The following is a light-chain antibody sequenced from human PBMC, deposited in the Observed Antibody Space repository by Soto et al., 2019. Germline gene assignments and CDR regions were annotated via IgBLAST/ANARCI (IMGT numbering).Light chain of an antibody. J-gene: IGKJ1*01. CDR2: GAS. V-gene: IGKV3-20*01. Sequence: EVVLTHSPGSLSLSPGERATLSVSASQSVMSNYLSWYQQKPGQPPRLLIYGASSRATGIPDRFSGSGSGTDFTLTISSLDPEDFAVYFCQQYGYSPRTFGQGTKVDIK. CDR1: QSVMSNY. CDR3: QQYGYSPRT.